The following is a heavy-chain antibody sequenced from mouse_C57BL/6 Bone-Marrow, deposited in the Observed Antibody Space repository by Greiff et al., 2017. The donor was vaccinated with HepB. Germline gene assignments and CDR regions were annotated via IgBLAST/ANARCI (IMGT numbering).Heavy chain of an antibody. CDR3: ARITTVVA. CDR1: GFSLTSYG. V-gene: IGHV2-2*01. CDR2: IWSGGST. D-gene: IGHD1-1*01. J-gene: IGHJ2*01. Sequence: QVHVKQSGPGLVQPSQSLSITCTASGFSLTSYGVHWVRQSPGKGLEWLGVIWSGGSTDYNAAFISRLSISKDNSKSEVFFKMISLQADDTAIYYGARITTVVAWGQGTTLTVSS.